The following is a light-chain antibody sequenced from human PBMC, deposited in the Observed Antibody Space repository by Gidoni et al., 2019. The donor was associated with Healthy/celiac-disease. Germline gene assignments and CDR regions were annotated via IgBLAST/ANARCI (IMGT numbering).Light chain of an antibody. Sequence: DIQMTQYPSSLYASVGDRVTITCRASQGISNYLAWYQQKPGKVPKLLIYAASTLQSGVPPRFSGSGSGTDFTLTISSLQPEDVATYYCQKYNSAPRTFGQGTKVEIK. CDR1: QGISNY. J-gene: IGKJ1*01. CDR2: AAS. V-gene: IGKV1-27*01. CDR3: QKYNSAPRT.